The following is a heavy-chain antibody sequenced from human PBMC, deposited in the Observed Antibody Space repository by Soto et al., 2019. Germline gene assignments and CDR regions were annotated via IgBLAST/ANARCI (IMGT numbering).Heavy chain of an antibody. Sequence: SATLPLTCTVSGGSIGSGGYYWSWIRQHPKKGLEWIGYIYYSGSTSYNPSLESRVTISVDTPKTQFSLKLSSVTAADTAVYYCARGRGTISLSYYYGVDVWGQGTTVTVSS. J-gene: IGHJ6*02. CDR3: ARGRGTISLSYYYGVDV. CDR2: IYYSGST. V-gene: IGHV4-31*03. D-gene: IGHD1-1*01. CDR1: GGSIGSGGYY.